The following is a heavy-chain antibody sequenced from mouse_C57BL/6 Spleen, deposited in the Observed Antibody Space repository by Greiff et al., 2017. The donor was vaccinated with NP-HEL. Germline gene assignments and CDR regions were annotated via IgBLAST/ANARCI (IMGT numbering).Heavy chain of an antibody. CDR2: IYPGSGNT. CDR1: GYTFTDYY. CDR3: ARGGLGDWYFDV. V-gene: IGHV1-76*01. Sequence: QVQLKESGAELVRPGASVKLSCKASGYTFTDYYINWVKQRPGQGLEWIARIYPGSGNTYYNEKFKGKATLTAEKSSSTAYMQLSSLTSEDSAVYFCARGGLGDWYFDVWGTGTTVTVSS. D-gene: IGHD4-1*01. J-gene: IGHJ1*03.